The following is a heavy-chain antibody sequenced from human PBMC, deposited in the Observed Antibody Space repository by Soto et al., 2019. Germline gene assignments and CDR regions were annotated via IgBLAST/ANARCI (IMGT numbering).Heavy chain of an antibody. CDR1: GGSISSYY. CDR2: IYYSGST. J-gene: IGHJ4*02. CDR3: ARYSSSSAPW. V-gene: IGHV4-59*01. D-gene: IGHD6-6*01. Sequence: SETLSLTCTVSGGSISSYYWIWIRQPPGKGLEWIGYIYYSGSTNYNPSLKSRVTISVDTSKNQFSLKLSSVTAADTAVYYCARYSSSSAPWWGQGTLVTVSS.